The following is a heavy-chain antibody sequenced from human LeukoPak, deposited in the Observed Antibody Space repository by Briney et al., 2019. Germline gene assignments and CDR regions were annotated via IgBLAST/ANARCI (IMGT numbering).Heavy chain of an antibody. V-gene: IGHV3-53*01. CDR1: GFTVSSNY. Sequence: GGSLRLSCAASGFTVSSNYMSWVRQAPGKGLEWVSVIYSGGSTYYADSVKGRFTISRDNSKNTLYLQMNSLRAEDTAVYYCARDKAAWYDSSADYDAFDIWGQGTMVTVSS. CDR3: ARDKAAWYDSSADYDAFDI. CDR2: IYSGGST. J-gene: IGHJ3*02. D-gene: IGHD3-22*01.